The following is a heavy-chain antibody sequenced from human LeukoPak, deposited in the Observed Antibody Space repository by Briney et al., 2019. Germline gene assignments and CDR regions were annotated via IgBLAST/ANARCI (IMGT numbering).Heavy chain of an antibody. V-gene: IGHV3-30*02. J-gene: IGHJ4*02. CDR1: GFTFSSYG. CDR2: IRYDGSNK. CDR3: ARGQGVAAAAPGY. Sequence: GGSLRLSCAASGFTFSSYGMHWVRQAPGKGLEWVAFIRYDGSNKYYADSVKGRFTISRDNAKNSLYLQMNSLRAEDTAVYYCARGQGVAAAAPGYWGQGTLVTVSS. D-gene: IGHD6-13*01.